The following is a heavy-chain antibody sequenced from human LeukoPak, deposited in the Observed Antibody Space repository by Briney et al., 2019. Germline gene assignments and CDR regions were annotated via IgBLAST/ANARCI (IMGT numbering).Heavy chain of an antibody. J-gene: IGHJ6*02. Sequence: SGGSLRLSCAASEFTFRAYGMHWVRQAPGRGLEWVAVISYNGGNRYYADSVKGRFTISRDNSKNTMYLEMNSLRAEDTAFYYCAKDLDSSGPFYFYGMDVWGQGTTVTVSS. V-gene: IGHV3-30*18. D-gene: IGHD3-22*01. CDR2: ISYNGGNR. CDR1: EFTFRAYG. CDR3: AKDLDSSGPFYFYGMDV.